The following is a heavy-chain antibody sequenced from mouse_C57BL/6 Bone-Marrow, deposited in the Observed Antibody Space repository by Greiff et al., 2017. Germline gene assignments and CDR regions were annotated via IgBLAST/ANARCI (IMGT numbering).Heavy chain of an antibody. CDR1: GFTFSDYY. CDR2: ISNGGGST. CDR3: ARRDYYGSRSFDY. V-gene: IGHV5-12*01. Sequence: EVQVVESGGGLVQPGGSLKLSCAASGFTFSDYYMYWVRQTPEKRLEWVAYISNGGGSTYYPDTVKGRFTISRDNAKNTLYLQMSRLKSEDTAMYYCARRDYYGSRSFDYWGQGTTLTVSS. D-gene: IGHD1-1*01. J-gene: IGHJ2*01.